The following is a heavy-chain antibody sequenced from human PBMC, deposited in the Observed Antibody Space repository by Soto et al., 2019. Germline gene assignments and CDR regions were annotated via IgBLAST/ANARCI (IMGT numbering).Heavy chain of an antibody. J-gene: IGHJ4*02. CDR3: AGDPYYYGSAF. CDR1: GIRFRDHF. V-gene: IGHV3-11*01. Sequence: QVQLVESERGLVKPGWSLRLPCAASGIRFRDHFMPWIRQAPGTGLEWGSKISRSGTTMYYADSVKGRFTVSRDNAQNLVYLQMNSLRGEDTAVYYCAGDPYYYGSAFWGQGTLVTVSS. D-gene: IGHD3-10*01. CDR2: ISRSGTTM.